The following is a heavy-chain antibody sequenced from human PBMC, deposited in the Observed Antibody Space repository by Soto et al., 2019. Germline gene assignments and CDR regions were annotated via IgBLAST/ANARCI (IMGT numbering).Heavy chain of an antibody. Sequence: PGGSLRLSCEASGFSFTSFWMNWVRQAPGKGLEWVAVISYDGSYKFYADSVKGRFTISRDTSKNTLYLQMNSLRAEDTAVYYCARDRRSTTNSGSYYSDYWGQGTLVTVSS. CDR3: ARDRRSTTNSGSYYSDY. V-gene: IGHV3-33*08. CDR1: GFSFTSFW. D-gene: IGHD5-12*01. J-gene: IGHJ4*02. CDR2: ISYDGSYK.